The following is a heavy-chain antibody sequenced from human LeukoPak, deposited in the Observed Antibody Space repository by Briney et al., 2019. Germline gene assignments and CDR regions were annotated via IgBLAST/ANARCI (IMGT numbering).Heavy chain of an antibody. V-gene: IGHV3-9*03. D-gene: IGHD3-10*01. CDR3: AKDFGEILFDSGGYFDY. CDR1: GFTFDDYA. Sequence: GRSLRLSCAASGFTFDDYAMHWVRQAPGKGLEWVSGISWNSGSIGYADSVKGRFTISRDNAKNSLYLQMNSLRAEDMALYYCAKDFGEILFDSGGYFDYWGQGTLVTVSS. J-gene: IGHJ4*02. CDR2: ISWNSGSI.